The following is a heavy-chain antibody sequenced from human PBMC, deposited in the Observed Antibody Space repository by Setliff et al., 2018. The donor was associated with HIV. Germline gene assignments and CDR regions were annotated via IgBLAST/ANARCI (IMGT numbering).Heavy chain of an antibody. D-gene: IGHD3-22*01. V-gene: IGHV4-59*11. Sequence: PSETLSLTCTISGGSISLHYWSWIRQPPGKGLEWIGTIYYDGSTIFRDDSKNTAYLQINSLKIEDTAVYYCTRPQYFYDIGGSDYWGQGTLVTVSS. CDR2: IYYDGST. CDR3: SDY. J-gene: IGHJ4*02. CDR1: GGSISLHY.